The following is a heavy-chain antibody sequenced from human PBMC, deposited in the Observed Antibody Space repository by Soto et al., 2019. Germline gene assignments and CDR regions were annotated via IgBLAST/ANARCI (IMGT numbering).Heavy chain of an antibody. D-gene: IGHD3-9*01. CDR1: GFTFSSTA. CDR3: AHMTGFDY. Sequence: EVQLLESGGALVQPGGSLRLSCAASGFTFSSTAMSWVRQAPGKGLEWVSTISGNGGTTYYADSVRGRLTISRDNSKNTVYLQMNSLTGEDTAVYYCAHMTGFDYWGQGTPVTVSS. V-gene: IGHV3-23*01. J-gene: IGHJ4*02. CDR2: ISGNGGTT.